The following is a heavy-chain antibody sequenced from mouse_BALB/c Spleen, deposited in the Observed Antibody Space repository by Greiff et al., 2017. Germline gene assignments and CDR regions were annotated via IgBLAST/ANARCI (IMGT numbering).Heavy chain of an antibody. CDR2: INPGSGGT. V-gene: IGHV1-54*01. D-gene: IGHD2-1*01. CDR3: ARTTVGNYDY. CDR1: GYAFTNYL. J-gene: IGHJ2*01. Sequence: VQLQQSGAELVRPGTSVKVSCKASGYAFTNYLIEWVKQRPGQGLEWIGVINPGSGGTNYNEKFKGKATLTADKSSSTAYMQLSSLTSDDSAVYFCARTTVGNYDYWGQGTTLTVSS.